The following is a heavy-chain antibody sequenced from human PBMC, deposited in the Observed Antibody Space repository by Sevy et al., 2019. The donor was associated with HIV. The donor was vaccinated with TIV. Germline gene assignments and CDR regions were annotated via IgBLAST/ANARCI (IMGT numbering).Heavy chain of an antibody. CDR1: GFTFSKYW. Sequence: GGSLRLSCAASGFTFSKYWMGWVRQAPGKGLEWVANIKKDAGQKYYVDSVKGRFTISRDNAKNSLYVQMNSLRAEDTAVYFCARDDGNYYFHYWGQGTLVTVSS. D-gene: IGHD1-7*01. V-gene: IGHV3-7*01. CDR2: IKKDAGQK. J-gene: IGHJ4*02. CDR3: ARDDGNYYFHY.